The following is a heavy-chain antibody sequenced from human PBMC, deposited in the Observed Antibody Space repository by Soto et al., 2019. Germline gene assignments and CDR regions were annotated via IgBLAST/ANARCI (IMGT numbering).Heavy chain of an antibody. D-gene: IGHD6-19*01. J-gene: IGHJ4*02. CDR1: GFPFSSYA. CDR2: ISGSGGST. CDR3: AKDSSGWYHDY. Sequence: GGSLSLSCTASGFPFSSYAMSWVRQAPGKGLEWVSAISGSGGSTYYADSVKGRFTISRDNSKNTMYLQMNSLRAEDTAVYYCAKDSSGWYHDYWGQGTLVTSPQ. V-gene: IGHV3-23*01.